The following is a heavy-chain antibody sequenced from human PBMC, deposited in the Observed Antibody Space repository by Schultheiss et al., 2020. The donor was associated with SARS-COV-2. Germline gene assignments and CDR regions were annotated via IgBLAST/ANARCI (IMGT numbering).Heavy chain of an antibody. CDR1: GFTFSSYA. Sequence: GGSLRLSCAASGFTFSSYAMSWVRQAPGKGLEWVSSISDSGNTYYAASVKGRLFISRDNSRNTLYLQMNSLRAEDTAVYYCAKVHHDYGDYWGQGTLVTVSS. J-gene: IGHJ4*02. CDR3: AKVHHDYGDY. CDR2: ISDSGNT. V-gene: IGHV3-23*01.